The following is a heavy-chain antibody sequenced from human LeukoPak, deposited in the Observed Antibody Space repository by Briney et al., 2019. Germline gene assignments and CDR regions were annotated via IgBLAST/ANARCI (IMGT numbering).Heavy chain of an antibody. J-gene: IGHJ4*02. D-gene: IGHD6-13*01. CDR3: ARRSSSWKFDY. CDR2: ISGYNGNT. CDR1: TYTFTRYG. V-gene: IGHV1-18*01. Sequence: ASVKVSCKASTYTFTRYGISWVRQAPGQGLEWMGWISGYNGNTNYAQKFQGRVTMTRNTSISTAYMELSSLRSEDTAVYYCARRSSSWKFDYWGQGTLVTVSS.